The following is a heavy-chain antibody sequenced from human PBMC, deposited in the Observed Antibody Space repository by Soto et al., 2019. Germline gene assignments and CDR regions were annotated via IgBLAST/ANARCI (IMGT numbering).Heavy chain of an antibody. CDR1: TFIFTNYA. V-gene: IGHV3-23*01. CDR3: ATISDRGIAAALDF. J-gene: IGHJ4*02. D-gene: IGHD6-13*01. Sequence: GGSLRLSXAASTFIFTNYAMSWVRQAPGEGLEWVSAISGSGGTTYYAESVKGRFSISRDNSKNTLYLQLNSLRVEDTAIYYCATISDRGIAAALDFWGQGTLVTVSS. CDR2: ISGSGGTT.